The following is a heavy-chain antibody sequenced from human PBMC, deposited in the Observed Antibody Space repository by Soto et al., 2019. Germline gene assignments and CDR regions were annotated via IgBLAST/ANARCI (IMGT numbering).Heavy chain of an antibody. V-gene: IGHV3-74*01. D-gene: IGHD2-21*02. J-gene: IGHJ6*02. CDR3: AREGTVVTYYYYYYGMDV. Sequence: TGGSLRLSCAASGFTFSSYWMHWVRQAPGKGLVWVSRINSDGSSTSYADSVKGRFTISRDNAKNTLYLQMNSLRAEDTAVYYCAREGTVVTYYYYYYGMDVWGQGTTVTVSS. CDR2: INSDGSST. CDR1: GFTFSSYW.